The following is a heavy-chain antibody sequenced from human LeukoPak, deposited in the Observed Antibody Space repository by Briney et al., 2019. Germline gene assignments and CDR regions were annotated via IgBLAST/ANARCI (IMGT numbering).Heavy chain of an antibody. Sequence: ASVTVSCKASGGTFSSYAISWVRQAPGQGLEWMGGIIPIFGTANYAQKFQGRVTITADESTSTAYMELSSLRSEDTAVYYCARDLHGSGSYYVFDYWGQGTLVTVSS. D-gene: IGHD3-10*01. V-gene: IGHV1-69*13. CDR1: GGTFSSYA. CDR3: ARDLHGSGSYYVFDY. J-gene: IGHJ4*02. CDR2: IIPIFGTA.